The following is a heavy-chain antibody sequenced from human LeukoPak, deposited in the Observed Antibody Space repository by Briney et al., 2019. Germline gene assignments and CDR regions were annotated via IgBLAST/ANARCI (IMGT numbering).Heavy chain of an antibody. Sequence: PGGSLRLSCADSGFMFSSYWMTWVRQAPGKGLEWVANMNQDGSENYYVGSVKGRFTISRDNAKNSLYLQMNSLRAEDTAVYYCAREYDGYNSFWLDYWGQGTLVTVSS. CDR3: AREYDGYNSFWLDY. J-gene: IGHJ4*02. D-gene: IGHD5-24*01. CDR2: MNQDGSEN. CDR1: GFMFSSYW. V-gene: IGHV3-7*01.